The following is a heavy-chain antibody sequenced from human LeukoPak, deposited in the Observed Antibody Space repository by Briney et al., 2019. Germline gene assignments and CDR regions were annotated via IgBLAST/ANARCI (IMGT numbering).Heavy chain of an antibody. CDR3: ARDKSRIAAAGHALDY. V-gene: IGHV3-30*01. Sequence: GRSLRLSCAASGFTFSSYAMHWVRQAPGKGLEWGAVISYDGSNKYYADSVKGRFTISRDNSKNTLYLQMNSLSAEDTAVYYCARDKSRIAAAGHALDYWGQGTLVTVSS. J-gene: IGHJ4*02. D-gene: IGHD6-13*01. CDR2: ISYDGSNK. CDR1: GFTFSSYA.